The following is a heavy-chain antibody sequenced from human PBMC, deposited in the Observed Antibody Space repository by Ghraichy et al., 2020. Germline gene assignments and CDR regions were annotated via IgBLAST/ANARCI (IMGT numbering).Heavy chain of an antibody. V-gene: IGHV4-4*07. Sequence: SETLSLTCSVSGGSISSHYWSWIRQPAGKGLEYIARLYASGSFDYNPSLKSRVTLSMDTSKNQFSLKLNSVTAADTAVYYCARGPTFYYGVDVWGRGTTVTVSS. CDR1: GGSISSHY. D-gene: IGHD2-15*01. CDR3: ARGPTFYYGVDV. CDR2: LYASGSF. J-gene: IGHJ6*02.